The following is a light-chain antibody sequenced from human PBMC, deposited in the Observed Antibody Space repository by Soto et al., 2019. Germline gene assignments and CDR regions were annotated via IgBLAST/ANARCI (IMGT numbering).Light chain of an antibody. Sequence: DIQMTQSPSTLSASVGDRVTITCRASQNINRRLAWYQQKPGKAPNLLIYDASSLESGVPARFSGGGSGTEFTLTISSLQPDDFSPFYCQQYNNYPWTLGQGTKVDIK. CDR2: DAS. CDR1: QNINRR. V-gene: IGKV1-5*01. CDR3: QQYNNYPWT. J-gene: IGKJ1*01.